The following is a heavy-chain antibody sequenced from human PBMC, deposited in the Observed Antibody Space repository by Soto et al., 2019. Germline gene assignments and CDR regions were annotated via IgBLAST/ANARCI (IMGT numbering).Heavy chain of an antibody. CDR2: ISSSSSYI. V-gene: IGHV3-21*01. CDR1: GFTFSSYS. J-gene: IGHJ5*02. D-gene: IGHD6-13*01. CDR3: ARAAVQQRLNWFDP. Sequence: EVQLVESGGGLVKPGGSLRLSCAASGFTFSSYSMNWVRQAPGKGLEWVSSISSSSSYIYYADSGKGRFTIPRDTAKNSLYLQMNSLRAEDTAVYYCARAAVQQRLNWFDPWGQGTLVTVSS.